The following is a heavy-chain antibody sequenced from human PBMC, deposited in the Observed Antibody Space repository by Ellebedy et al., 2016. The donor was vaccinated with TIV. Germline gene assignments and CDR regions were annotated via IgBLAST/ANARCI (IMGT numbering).Heavy chain of an antibody. CDR2: IYYSGST. J-gene: IGHJ4*02. Sequence: MPSETLSLTCTVSGGSISSYYWSWIRQPPGKGLEWIGYIYYSGSTNYNPSLKSRVTISVDTSKNQFSLKLSSVTAADTAVYYCARGDSDSSRIYYWGQGTLVTVSS. CDR3: ARGDSDSSRIYY. CDR1: GGSISSYY. V-gene: IGHV4-59*08. D-gene: IGHD6-6*01.